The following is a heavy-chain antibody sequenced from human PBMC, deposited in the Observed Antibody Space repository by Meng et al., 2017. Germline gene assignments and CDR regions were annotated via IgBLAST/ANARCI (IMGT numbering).Heavy chain of an antibody. CDR1: GGSISSYY. V-gene: IGHV4-59*01. Sequence: SETLSLTCTVPGGSISSYYWSWIRQPPGKGLEWIGYIYYSGSTNYNPSLKSRVTISVDTSKNQFSLKLSSVTAADTAVYYCARALRYYYGSGRNYYYYGMDVWGQGTTVTVSS. J-gene: IGHJ6*02. CDR2: IYYSGST. CDR3: ARALRYYYGSGRNYYYYGMDV. D-gene: IGHD3-10*01.